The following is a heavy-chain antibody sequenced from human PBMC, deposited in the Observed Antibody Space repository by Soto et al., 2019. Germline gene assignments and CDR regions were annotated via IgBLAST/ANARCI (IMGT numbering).Heavy chain of an antibody. Sequence: QVQLVQSGAEVKKPGASVKVSCKASGYTFTSYYMHWVRQAPGQGLEWMGIINPSGGSTSYAQKEQHRITMTTDTTTRTVDKEVSSMRSDDTAVYYCARDLLIVVWSDRSDAYYYYGMDVWGQGTTVTVSS. V-gene: IGHV1-46*04. CDR1: GYTFTSYY. J-gene: IGHJ6*02. CDR2: INPSGGST. CDR3: ARDLLIVVWSDRSDAYYYYGMDV. D-gene: IGHD1-1*01.